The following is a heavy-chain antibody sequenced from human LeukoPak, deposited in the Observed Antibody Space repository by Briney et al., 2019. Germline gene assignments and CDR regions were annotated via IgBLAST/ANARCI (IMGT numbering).Heavy chain of an antibody. V-gene: IGHV4-39*07. CDR2: IYYSGST. J-gene: IGHJ4*02. D-gene: IGHD3-22*01. Sequence: SETLSLTCTVSGGSISSSSYYWGWIRQPRGKGLEWIGSIYYSGSTYYNPSLRSRVTISVDTSKNQFSLKLSSVTAADMAVYYCARRSYSSGYYYFDYWGQGTLVTVSS. CDR3: ARRSYSSGYYYFDY. CDR1: GGSISSSSYY.